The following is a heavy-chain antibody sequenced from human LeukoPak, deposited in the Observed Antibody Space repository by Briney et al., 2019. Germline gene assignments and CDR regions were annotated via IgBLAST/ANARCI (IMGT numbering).Heavy chain of an antibody. Sequence: SVKVSCKASGGTFSSYAISWVRQAPGQGLEWMGGIIPIFGTANYAQKFQGRVTITADKSTSTAYMELRRLRSEDTAVYYCARDLTDHYYGRDYYYYMDVWGKGTTVTISS. D-gene: IGHD3-10*01. CDR1: GGTFSSYA. CDR2: IIPIFGTA. J-gene: IGHJ6*03. V-gene: IGHV1-69*06. CDR3: ARDLTDHYYGRDYYYYMDV.